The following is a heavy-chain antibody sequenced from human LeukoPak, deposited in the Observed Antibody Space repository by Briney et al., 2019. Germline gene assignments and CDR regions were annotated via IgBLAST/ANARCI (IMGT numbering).Heavy chain of an antibody. CDR3: AGDFGFERGWYGFDP. CDR2: INPNSGGT. CDR1: GYTFTGYY. J-gene: IGHJ5*02. D-gene: IGHD6-19*01. V-gene: IGHV1-2*04. Sequence: ASVKVSCKASGYTFTGYYMHWVRQAPGQGLEWMGWINPNSGGTNYAQKFQGWVTMTRDTSISTAYMELSRLRSDDTAVYYCAGDFGFERGWYGFDPWGQGTLVTVSS.